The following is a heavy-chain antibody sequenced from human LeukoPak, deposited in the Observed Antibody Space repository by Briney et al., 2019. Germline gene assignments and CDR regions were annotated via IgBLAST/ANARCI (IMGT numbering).Heavy chain of an antibody. J-gene: IGHJ5*02. V-gene: IGHV4-34*01. CDR1: GGSISSYY. CDR2: INHSGST. Sequence: SETLSLTCTVSGGSISSYYWSWIRQPPGKGLEWIGEINHSGSTNYNPSLKSRVTVSVDTSKNQFSLKLSSVTAADTAVYYCAGAENWFDPWGQGTLVTVSS. CDR3: AGAENWFDP.